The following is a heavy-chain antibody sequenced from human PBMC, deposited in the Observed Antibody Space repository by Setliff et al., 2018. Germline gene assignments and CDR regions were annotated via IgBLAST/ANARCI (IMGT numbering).Heavy chain of an antibody. CDR1: GGSISSGGDY. D-gene: IGHD4-4*01. CDR2: IYYSGTT. J-gene: IGHJ5*01. Sequence: SETLSLTCSVSGGSISSGGDYWNWIRQHPGTGLEWTGCIYYSGTTNYNPSLKSRVTISADTSNNSFSLNLFSVTAADTAVYYCAGRDYSGGDSWGHGNLVTVSS. CDR3: AGRDYSGGDS. V-gene: IGHV4-39*02.